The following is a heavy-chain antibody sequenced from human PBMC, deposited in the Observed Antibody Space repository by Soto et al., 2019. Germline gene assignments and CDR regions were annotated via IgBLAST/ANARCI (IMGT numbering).Heavy chain of an antibody. Sequence: SETLSLTCTVSGGPISSSSYYWGWIRQPPGKGQEWIGSIYYSGSTYYNPSLKNRVTISVDTSKNQFSLKLSFVSAADTAVYYCAREGGNLNWFDPWGQGTLVTVS. CDR1: GGPISSSSYY. D-gene: IGHD1-26*01. CDR2: IYYSGST. CDR3: AREGGNLNWFDP. V-gene: IGHV4-39*02. J-gene: IGHJ5*02.